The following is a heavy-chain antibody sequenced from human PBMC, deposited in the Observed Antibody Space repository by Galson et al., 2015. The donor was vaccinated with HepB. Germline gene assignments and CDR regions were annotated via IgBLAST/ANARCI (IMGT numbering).Heavy chain of an antibody. J-gene: IGHJ4*02. Sequence: SLRLSCAASGFTFSSYSMNWVRQAPGKGLEWVSSISSSSSYIYYADSVKGRFTISRDNAKNSLYLQMNSLRAEDTAVYYCAKDSHWLPRYCSGGSCYGYFDYWGQGTLITVSS. D-gene: IGHD2-15*01. V-gene: IGHV3-21*04. CDR3: AKDSHWLPRYCSGGSCYGYFDY. CDR1: GFTFSSYS. CDR2: ISSSSSYI.